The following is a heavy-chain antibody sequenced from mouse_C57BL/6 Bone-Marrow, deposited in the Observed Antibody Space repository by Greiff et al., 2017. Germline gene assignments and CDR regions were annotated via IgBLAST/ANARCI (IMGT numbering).Heavy chain of an antibody. CDR1: GYTFTSYW. V-gene: IGHV1-50*01. Sequence: QVQLQQSGAELVKPGASVKLSCKASGYTFTSYWMQWVKQRPGQGLEWIGEIDPSDSYTNYNHKFKGKATLTADTSSSTAYMQLRSLTSEDSAVYYCAIDGYYWYFDVWGTGTTVTVSS. D-gene: IGHD2-3*01. J-gene: IGHJ1*03. CDR2: IDPSDSYT. CDR3: AIDGYYWYFDV.